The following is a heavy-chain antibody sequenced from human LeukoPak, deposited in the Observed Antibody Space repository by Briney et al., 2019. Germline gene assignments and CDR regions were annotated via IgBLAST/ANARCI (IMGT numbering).Heavy chain of an antibody. V-gene: IGHV3-48*03. CDR1: GFTFSSYE. Sequence: TGGSLRLSCAASGFTFSSYEMNWVRQAPGKGLEWVSYISSSGSTIYYADSVKGRFTISRDNAKNSLYLQMNSLRAEDTAVYYCAKRGVERVGDYYYYYYLDVWGKGTTVTVSS. J-gene: IGHJ6*03. D-gene: IGHD1-1*01. CDR2: ISSSGSTI. CDR3: AKRGVERVGDYYYYYYLDV.